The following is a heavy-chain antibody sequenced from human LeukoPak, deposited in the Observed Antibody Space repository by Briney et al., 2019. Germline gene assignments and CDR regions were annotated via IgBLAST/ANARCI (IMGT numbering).Heavy chain of an antibody. V-gene: IGHV3-48*01. CDR3: AKDTLLLLY. CDR2: ITSTSTI. D-gene: IGHD3-22*01. CDR1: GFAFSSYS. Sequence: GGSLRLSCAASGFAFSSYSMNWVRQAPGKGLEWVSLITSTSTIYYADSVKGRFTISRDNVKNSLYLQMNSLRAEDTALYYCAKDTLLLLYWGQGTLVTVSS. J-gene: IGHJ4*02.